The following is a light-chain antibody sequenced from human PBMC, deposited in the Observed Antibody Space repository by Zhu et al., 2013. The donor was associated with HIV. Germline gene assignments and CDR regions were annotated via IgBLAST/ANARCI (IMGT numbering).Light chain of an antibody. CDR1: SSNIGHNF. J-gene: IGLJ2*01. V-gene: IGLV1-51*01. CDR3: GTWDGSLATVV. Sequence: QSVLTQPPSVSAAPGQGVTISCSGSSSNIGHNFVSWYQHVPGTAPRLLIYDNTKRLSGIPDRFSGSKSDTSATLGITELQTGDEAVYYCGTWDGSLATVVFGGGTELTVL. CDR2: DNT.